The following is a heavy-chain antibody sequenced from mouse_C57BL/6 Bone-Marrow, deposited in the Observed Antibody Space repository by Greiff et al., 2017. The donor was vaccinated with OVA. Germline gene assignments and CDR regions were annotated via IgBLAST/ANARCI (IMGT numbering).Heavy chain of an antibody. CDR1: GYAFSSSW. CDR2: IYPGDGDT. V-gene: IGHV1-82*01. J-gene: IGHJ2*01. D-gene: IGHD2-1*01. CDR3: ARSGYGNYLDD. Sequence: QVQLQQSGPELVKPGASVKISCKASGYAFSSSWMNWVKQRPGKGLEWIGRIYPGDGDTNYNGKFKGKATLTADKSSSTAYMQLSSLTSEDSAVYFCARSGYGNYLDDWGQGTTLTVSS.